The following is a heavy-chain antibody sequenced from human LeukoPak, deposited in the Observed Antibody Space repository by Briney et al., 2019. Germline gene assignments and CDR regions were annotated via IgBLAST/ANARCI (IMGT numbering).Heavy chain of an antibody. CDR2: ISPGGGPT. V-gene: IGHV3-23*01. D-gene: IGHD1-14*01. CDR1: GFPFSIYG. J-gene: IGHJ5*02. CDR3: AKDNPYNWFDP. Sequence: GGTLRLSCAGSGFPFSIYGMNWVRQAPGKGLDWVSGISPGGGPTYYADSVKGRFTISRDDSKSTLYLQMNNLRAEDTAVYYCAKDNPYNWFDPWGQGTLVTVSS.